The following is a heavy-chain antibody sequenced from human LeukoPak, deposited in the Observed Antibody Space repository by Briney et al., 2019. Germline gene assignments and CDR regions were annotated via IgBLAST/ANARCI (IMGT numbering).Heavy chain of an antibody. Sequence: GGSLRLSCAASGFTFDDYTMHWVRQAPGKGLEWVSRINSDGSSTSYADSVKGRFTISRDNAKNTLYLQMNSLRAEDTAVYYCARDFSYDFWSGYAYYYYGMDVWGQGTTVTVSS. CDR2: INSDGSST. J-gene: IGHJ6*02. V-gene: IGHV3-74*01. D-gene: IGHD3-3*01. CDR3: ARDFSYDFWSGYAYYYYGMDV. CDR1: GFTFDDYT.